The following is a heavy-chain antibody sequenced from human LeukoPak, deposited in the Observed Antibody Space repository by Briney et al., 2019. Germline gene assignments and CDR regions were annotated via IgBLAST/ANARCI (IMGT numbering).Heavy chain of an antibody. V-gene: IGHV4-34*01. D-gene: IGHD2-21*01. CDR1: GGSFSGYY. Sequence: SETLSLTCAVYGGSFSGYYWSWIRQPPGKGLEWIGEINHSGSTNYNPSLKSRVTISVDTSKNQFSLKLSSVTAADTAVYYCARGGGEVRAFDYWGQGTLVTVSS. CDR3: ARGGGEVRAFDY. CDR2: INHSGST. J-gene: IGHJ4*02.